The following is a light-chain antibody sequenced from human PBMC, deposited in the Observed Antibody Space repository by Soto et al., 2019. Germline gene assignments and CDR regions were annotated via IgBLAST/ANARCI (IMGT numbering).Light chain of an antibody. V-gene: IGLV2-23*02. CDR3: CSYAGSSSFYV. CDR1: SSDVGSYNL. CDR2: EVN. Sequence: PASVSGSPGQSITISCTGTSSDVGSYNLVSWYQHHPDEAPKLIIYEVNKRPSGVSNRFSGSKSGNTASLTISGLQAEDEADYYCCSYAGSSSFYVFGSGTKVTVL. J-gene: IGLJ1*01.